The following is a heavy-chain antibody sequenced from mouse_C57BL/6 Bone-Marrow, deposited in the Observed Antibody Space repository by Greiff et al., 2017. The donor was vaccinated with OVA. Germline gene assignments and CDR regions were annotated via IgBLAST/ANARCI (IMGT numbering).Heavy chain of an antibody. Sequence: VQLQESGPGLVKPSQSLSLTCSVTGYSITSGYYWNWIRQFPGNKLEWMGYISYDGSNNYNPSLKNRISITRDTSKNQFFLKLNSVTTEDTATCYCAREGHYGSSYGNFDVWGTGTTVTVSS. V-gene: IGHV3-6*01. D-gene: IGHD1-1*01. CDR3: AREGHYGSSYGNFDV. J-gene: IGHJ1*03. CDR1: GYSITSGYY. CDR2: ISYDGSN.